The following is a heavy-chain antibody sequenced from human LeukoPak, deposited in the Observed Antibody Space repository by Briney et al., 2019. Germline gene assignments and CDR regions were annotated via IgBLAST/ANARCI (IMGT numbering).Heavy chain of an antibody. J-gene: IGHJ4*02. CDR2: IFHSGGT. CDR3: ARARTGAPPPDY. Sequence: SETLSLTCTVSGGSITSGDYYWSWIRQPPGKDLEWIGYIFHSGGTYYKPSLKSRVTISVDTSKNQFSLKLSSVTAADTAVYYCARARTGAPPPDYWGQGTLVTVSS. CDR1: GGSITSGDYY. D-gene: IGHD1-14*01. V-gene: IGHV4-30-4*01.